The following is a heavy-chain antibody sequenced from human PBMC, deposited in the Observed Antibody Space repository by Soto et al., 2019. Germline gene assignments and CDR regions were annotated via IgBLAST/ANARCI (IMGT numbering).Heavy chain of an antibody. D-gene: IGHD3-16*01. CDR3: TRSFFGGFDY. CDR1: GFTLSSYW. Sequence: EVQLVESGGGLVQPGGSLRLSCAASGFTLSSYWMSWVRQAPGKGLEWVANIKQDGSEKYYVDSVKGRFTISGDNAKNSLFLQMNSLRAEDTAVYYCTRSFFGGFDYWGQGALITVSS. J-gene: IGHJ4*02. CDR2: IKQDGSEK. V-gene: IGHV3-7*01.